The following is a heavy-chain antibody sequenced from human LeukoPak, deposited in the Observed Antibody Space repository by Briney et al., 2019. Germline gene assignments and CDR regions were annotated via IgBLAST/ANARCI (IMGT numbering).Heavy chain of an antibody. CDR2: INHSGST. CDR3: ARLAARPTDY. V-gene: IGHV4-34*01. D-gene: IGHD6-6*01. J-gene: IGHJ4*02. Sequence: SETLPLTCAVYGGSFSGYYWSWIRQPPGKGLEWIGEINHSGSTNYNPSLKSRVTISVDTSKNQFSLKLSSVTAADTAVYYCARLAARPTDYWGQGTLVTVSS. CDR1: GGSFSGYY.